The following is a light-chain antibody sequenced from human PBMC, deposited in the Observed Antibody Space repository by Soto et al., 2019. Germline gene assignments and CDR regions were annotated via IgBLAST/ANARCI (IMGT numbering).Light chain of an antibody. CDR2: KDT. CDR1: ALPKHY. V-gene: IGLV3-25*02. J-gene: IGLJ2*01. CDR3: QSADSSGTYVV. Sequence: SYELTQPPSVSVSPGQTARITCSGDALPKHYAYWYQQTPGQAPVLVIYKDTERPSGIPERFSGSSSGTTVTSTIRGVQAEDEAAYYCQSADSSGTYVVFGGGTKLTVL.